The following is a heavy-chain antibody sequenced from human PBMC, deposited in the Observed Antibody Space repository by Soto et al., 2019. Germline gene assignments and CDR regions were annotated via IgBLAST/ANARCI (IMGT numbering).Heavy chain of an antibody. CDR1: GGSISSGGYY. V-gene: IGHV4-31*03. CDR3: ARVLGSGYYTHYYGMDV. CDR2: IYYSGST. J-gene: IGHJ6*02. D-gene: IGHD3-3*01. Sequence: SETLSLTCTVSGGSISSGGYYWSWIRQHPGKGLEWIGYIYYSGSTYYNPSLKSRVTISVDTSKNQFSLKLSSVTAADTAVYYCARVLGSGYYTHYYGMDVWGQGTTVTVSS.